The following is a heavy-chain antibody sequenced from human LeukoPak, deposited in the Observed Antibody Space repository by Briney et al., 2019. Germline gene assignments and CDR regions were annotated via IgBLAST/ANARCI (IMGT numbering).Heavy chain of an antibody. CDR2: IYYSGST. Sequence: ASETLSLTCTASGGSISSYYWSWIRQPPGKGLEWIGYIYYSGSTNYNPSLKSRVTISVDTSKNQFSLKLSSVTAADTAVYYCARGKDAFDIWGQGTMVTVSS. CDR3: ARGKDAFDI. V-gene: IGHV4-59*01. J-gene: IGHJ3*02. CDR1: GGSISSYY.